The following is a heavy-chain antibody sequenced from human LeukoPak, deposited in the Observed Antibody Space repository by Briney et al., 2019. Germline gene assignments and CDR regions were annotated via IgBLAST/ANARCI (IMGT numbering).Heavy chain of an antibody. Sequence: GGSLRLSCAASGFNFGSYTMHWVRQAPGKGLEWVSSISSRSTFIHYADSVKGRYTISRDNSKSSLLLLMNSLRAEDTAVYYCVLSQANSITQFFDYWGQGALVTVS. CDR3: VLSQANSITQFFDY. CDR2: ISSRSTFI. CDR1: GFNFGSYT. D-gene: IGHD2/OR15-2a*01. V-gene: IGHV3-21*01. J-gene: IGHJ4*02.